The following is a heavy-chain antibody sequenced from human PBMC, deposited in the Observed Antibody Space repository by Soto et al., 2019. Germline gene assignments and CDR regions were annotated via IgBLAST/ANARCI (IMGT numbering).Heavy chain of an antibody. Sequence: SETLSLTCTVSGGSISSSSYYWGWIRQPPGKGLEWIGSIYYSGSTYYNPSLKSRVTISVDTSKNQFSLKLSSVTAADTAVYYCARLPISITILINWFDPWGQGTLVTSPQ. D-gene: IGHD3-3*01. J-gene: IGHJ5*02. CDR1: GGSISSSSYY. V-gene: IGHV4-39*01. CDR3: ARLPISITILINWFDP. CDR2: IYYSGST.